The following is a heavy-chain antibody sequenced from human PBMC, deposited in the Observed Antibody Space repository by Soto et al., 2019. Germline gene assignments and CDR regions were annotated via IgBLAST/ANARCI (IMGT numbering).Heavy chain of an antibody. J-gene: IGHJ4*02. CDR2: ISSSSSTI. Sequence: GGSLRLSCAASGFTFSSYSMNWVRQAPGKGLEWVSYISSSSSTIYYADSVKGRFTISRDNAKNSLYLQMNSLGDEDTAVYYCASPHRRYGDYFDYWGQGTLVTVSS. CDR3: ASPHRRYGDYFDY. D-gene: IGHD4-17*01. V-gene: IGHV3-48*02. CDR1: GFTFSSYS.